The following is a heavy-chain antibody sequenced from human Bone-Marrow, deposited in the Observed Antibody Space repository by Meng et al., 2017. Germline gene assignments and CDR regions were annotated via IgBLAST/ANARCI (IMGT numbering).Heavy chain of an antibody. CDR2: IIPIFGTA. CDR1: GGTFSSYA. Sequence: SVKVSCKASGGTFSSYAISWVRQAPGQGLEWMGGIIPIFGTANYAQKFQGRVTITTDESTSTAYMELSSLRSEDTAVYYCARLGRYYYDSSGYYYFDYWGQGTLVTVSS. J-gene: IGHJ4*02. CDR3: ARLGRYYYDSSGYYYFDY. D-gene: IGHD3-22*01. V-gene: IGHV1-69*05.